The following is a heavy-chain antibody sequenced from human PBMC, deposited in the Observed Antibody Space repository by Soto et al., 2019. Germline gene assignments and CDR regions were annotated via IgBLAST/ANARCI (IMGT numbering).Heavy chain of an antibody. CDR3: ARQGSYYDSSGYQAFDI. D-gene: IGHD3-22*01. J-gene: IGHJ3*02. V-gene: IGHV5-10-1*01. Sequence: GESLKISCKGSGYSFTSYWISWVRQMPGKGLEWMGRIDPSDSYTNYSPSFQGHVTISADKSISTAYLQWSSLKASDTAMYYCARQGSYYDSSGYQAFDIWGQGTMVTVSS. CDR2: IDPSDSYT. CDR1: GYSFTSYW.